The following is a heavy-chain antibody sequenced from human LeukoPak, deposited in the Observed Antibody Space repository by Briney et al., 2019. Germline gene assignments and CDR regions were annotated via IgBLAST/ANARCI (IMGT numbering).Heavy chain of an antibody. D-gene: IGHD2-15*01. J-gene: IGHJ4*02. Sequence: GGSMRLSCAASGLAFSAYKMHWVRQAPRKGLVWVSRISTDGYTTDYADFVQGRFTASRDNTKNTWSLEMNSPRAEDTAVYYCVVGGSPGYWGQGTLVTVSS. V-gene: IGHV3-74*01. CDR2: ISTDGYTT. CDR3: VVGGSPGY. CDR1: GLAFSAYK.